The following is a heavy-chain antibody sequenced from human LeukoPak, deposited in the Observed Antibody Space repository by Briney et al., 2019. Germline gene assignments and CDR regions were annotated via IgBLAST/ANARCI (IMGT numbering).Heavy chain of an antibody. Sequence: ASVKVSCKVSGDSLSDLNIQWVRQAPGKGLECLGGFDPEQAKTIYAQNFQGRVTMTEDASTDTASMELHSLKSEDTAVYYCATRGGDFWSGFEKWGHGTLIIVSS. CDR3: ATRGGDFWSGFEK. CDR1: GDSLSDLN. CDR2: FDPEQAKT. D-gene: IGHD3-3*01. V-gene: IGHV1-24*01. J-gene: IGHJ4*01.